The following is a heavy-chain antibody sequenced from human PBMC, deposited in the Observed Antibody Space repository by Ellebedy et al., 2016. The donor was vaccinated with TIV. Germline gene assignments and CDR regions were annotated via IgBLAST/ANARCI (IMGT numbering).Heavy chain of an antibody. V-gene: IGHV3-30*18. CDR2: ISYDGSNE. J-gene: IGHJ6*03. CDR1: RFTFSNYA. D-gene: IGHD5-12*01. Sequence: GGSLRLXXAASRFTFSNYAIHWVRQAPGKGLEWVAVISYDGSNEYYADSVKGRFTISRDNSKNTLYLQMNSLRAEDTAVYYCAKDLHGYDYYYFYYMDVWGKGTTVTVSS. CDR3: AKDLHGYDYYYFYYMDV.